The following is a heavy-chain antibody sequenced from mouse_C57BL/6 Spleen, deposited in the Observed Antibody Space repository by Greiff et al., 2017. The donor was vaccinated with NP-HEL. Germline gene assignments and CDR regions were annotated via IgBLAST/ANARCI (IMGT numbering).Heavy chain of an antibody. CDR2: FYPGSGSI. Sequence: QVQLQQSGAELVKPGASAKLSCKASGYTFTEYTIHWVKPRSGPGLAWLGWFYPGSGSIKYNEKFKDKATLTADKSASTVYMELSRLTSEDAAVYFCARHEGGATGTRGYYAMDYWGQGTSVTVSS. CDR3: ARHEGGATGTRGYYAMDY. D-gene: IGHD4-1*02. CDR1: GYTFTEYT. J-gene: IGHJ4*01. V-gene: IGHV1-62-2*01.